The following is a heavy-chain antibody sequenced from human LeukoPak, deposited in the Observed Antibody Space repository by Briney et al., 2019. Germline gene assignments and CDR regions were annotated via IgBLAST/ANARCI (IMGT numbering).Heavy chain of an antibody. D-gene: IGHD4-17*01. Sequence: ASVKVSCKASGYTFTGYYMHWVRQAPGQGLEWMGWINPNSGGTNYAQKFQGRVTMTRNTSISTAYMELSSLRSEDTAVYYCARGITVTTGFDYWGQGTLVTVSS. CDR1: GYTFTGYY. V-gene: IGHV1-2*02. CDR3: ARGITVTTGFDY. J-gene: IGHJ4*02. CDR2: INPNSGGT.